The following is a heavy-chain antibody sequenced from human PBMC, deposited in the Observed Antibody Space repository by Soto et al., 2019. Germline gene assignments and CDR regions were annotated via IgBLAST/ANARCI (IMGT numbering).Heavy chain of an antibody. CDR3: AKRGTVTTDYYGMDV. J-gene: IGHJ6*02. Sequence: EGSLRLSCAASRFTFSRSAMSWVRQAPVKGLEWVSAISASGGGTYYADSVQGRFTISRDNSKNTLYLQMNSLRAEDTAVYYCAKRGTVTTDYYGMDVWGQGATVTVSS. D-gene: IGHD4-17*01. CDR1: RFTFSRSA. CDR2: ISASGGGT. V-gene: IGHV3-23*01.